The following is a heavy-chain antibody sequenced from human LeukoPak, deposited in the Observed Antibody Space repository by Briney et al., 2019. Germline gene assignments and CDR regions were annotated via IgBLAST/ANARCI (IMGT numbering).Heavy chain of an antibody. CDR1: GFTFSSYW. Sequence: GGSLRLSCAASGFTFSSYWMHWVRQAPGKGLLWVSRINSDGSSTSYADSVKGRFTISRDNAKNTLYLQMNSLRAEDTAVYYCARAGGYCTNGVCYYDAFDIWGQGTMVTVSS. D-gene: IGHD2-8*01. CDR2: INSDGSST. J-gene: IGHJ3*02. CDR3: ARAGGYCTNGVCYYDAFDI. V-gene: IGHV3-74*01.